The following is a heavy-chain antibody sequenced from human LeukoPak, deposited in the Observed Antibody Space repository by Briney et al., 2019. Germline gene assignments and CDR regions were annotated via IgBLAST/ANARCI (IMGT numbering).Heavy chain of an antibody. Sequence: ASVKVSCKASGYTFTSYAMNWVRQAPGQGLEWMGWINTNTGNPTYAQGFTGRFVFSLDTSVSTAYLQISSLKAEDTAVYYCARDERRITFGGVIVKNNWFDPWGQGTLVTASS. V-gene: IGHV7-4-1*02. CDR3: ARDERRITFGGVIVKNNWFDP. CDR2: INTNTGNP. J-gene: IGHJ5*02. CDR1: GYTFTSYA. D-gene: IGHD3-16*02.